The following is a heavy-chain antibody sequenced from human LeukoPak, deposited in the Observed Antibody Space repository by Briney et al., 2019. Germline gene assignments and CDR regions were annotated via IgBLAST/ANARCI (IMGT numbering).Heavy chain of an antibody. CDR1: GFTFSSYG. Sequence: GGSLRLSCAASGFTFSSYGMHWVRQAPGKGLEWVAVISYDGSNKYYADSVKGRFTISRDNSKNTLYLQMNSLRAEDMAVYYCAKEGKHIVATITRGLDYWGQGTLVTVSS. CDR3: AKEGKHIVATITRGLDY. D-gene: IGHD5-12*01. V-gene: IGHV3-30*18. CDR2: ISYDGSNK. J-gene: IGHJ4*02.